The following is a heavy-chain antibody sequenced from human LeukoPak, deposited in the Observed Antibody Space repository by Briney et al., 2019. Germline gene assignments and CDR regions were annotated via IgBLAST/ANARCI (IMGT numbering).Heavy chain of an antibody. CDR1: GGSISSINYY. V-gene: IGHV4-39*01. Sequence: SETLSLTCTVSGGSISSINYYWSWIRQPPGKGLEWIGTIYYSGSTNYNPSLKSRVTISVDTSKNQFSLKPSSVTSADTAEYYCARFLIDIAIGTSDYWRQGSLVTV. J-gene: IGHJ4*02. CDR3: ARFLIDIAIGTSDY. D-gene: IGHD5-18*01. CDR2: IYYSGST.